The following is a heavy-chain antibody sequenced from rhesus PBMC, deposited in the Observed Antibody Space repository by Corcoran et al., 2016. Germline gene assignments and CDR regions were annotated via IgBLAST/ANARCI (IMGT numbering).Heavy chain of an antibody. V-gene: IGHV4-173*01. J-gene: IGHJ4*01. D-gene: IGHD3-16*01. CDR3: ARYSGSCYRDY. Sequence: QLQLQESGPGLVKPSETLSLTCAVSGGSISSNYWSWIRQPPGKGLEWIVRISGSGGSTDYKPSFKSRVTISTDTSKKQFSLKLNSVTAADTAIYYCARYSGSCYRDYWGQGVLVTVSS. CDR1: GGSISSNY. CDR2: ISGSGGST.